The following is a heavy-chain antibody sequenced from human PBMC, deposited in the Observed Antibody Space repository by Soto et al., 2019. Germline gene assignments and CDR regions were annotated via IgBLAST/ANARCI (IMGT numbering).Heavy chain of an antibody. CDR3: AKGPHSSGWHYFDY. CDR1: GFTFSDYA. J-gene: IGHJ4*02. Sequence: PGGSLRLSCAASGFTFSDYAMSWVRQAPGKGLEWVSAIDGSSATTNYADSVKGRFTISRDNSKNTLFLHMSGLSAEDTAVYYCAKGPHSSGWHYFDYWGQGSLVTVSS. CDR2: IDGSSATT. V-gene: IGHV3-23*01. D-gene: IGHD6-19*01.